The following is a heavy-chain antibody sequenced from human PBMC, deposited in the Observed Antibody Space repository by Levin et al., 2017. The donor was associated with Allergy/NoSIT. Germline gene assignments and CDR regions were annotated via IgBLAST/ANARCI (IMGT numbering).Heavy chain of an antibody. Sequence: ESLKISCSVSGGSIINYYWNWIRQSPEKGLEWIGYVYYTGATSYNPSLKSRVTMSLDTTKSQFSLKLTSVTAADTAVYFCARSNWNFPFDYWGQGSRVTVSS. CDR3: ARSNWNFPFDY. J-gene: IGHJ4*02. CDR1: GGSIINYY. D-gene: IGHD1-20*01. CDR2: VYYTGAT. V-gene: IGHV4-59*13.